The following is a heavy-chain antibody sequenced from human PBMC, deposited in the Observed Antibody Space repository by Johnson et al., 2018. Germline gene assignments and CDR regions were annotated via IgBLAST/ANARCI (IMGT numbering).Heavy chain of an antibody. CDR2: ISYSGST. CDR3: AREGPEEYFQH. J-gene: IGHJ1*01. Sequence: QVQLQESGPVLVKPSETLSLTCTVSSGSISNYYWSWIRTPPGKGLVWIGYISYSGSTNYNPSLKRRVTLSVDTSKNPFSLKLSSVPAAATAVYYCAREGPEEYFQHWCQGTLVTVSA. V-gene: IGHV4-59*01. CDR1: SGSISNYY.